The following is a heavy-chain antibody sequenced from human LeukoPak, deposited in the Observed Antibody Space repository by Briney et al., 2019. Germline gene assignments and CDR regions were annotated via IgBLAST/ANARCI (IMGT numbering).Heavy chain of an antibody. D-gene: IGHD6-13*01. CDR3: AKRPISIEAAGRTFEEALDYYYMDV. CDR1: GFTFSSYG. V-gene: IGHV3-30*18. J-gene: IGHJ6*03. CDR2: ISYDGSNK. Sequence: GGSLRLSCAASGFTFSSYGMHWVRQAPGKGLEWVAVISYDGSNKYYADSVKGRFTISRDNSKNTLYLQMNSLRAEDTALYYCAKRPISIEAAGRTFEEALDYYYMDVWGKGTTVTVSS.